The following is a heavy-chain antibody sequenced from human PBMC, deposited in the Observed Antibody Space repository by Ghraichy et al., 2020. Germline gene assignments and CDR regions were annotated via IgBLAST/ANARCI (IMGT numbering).Heavy chain of an antibody. J-gene: IGHJ4*02. CDR3: ARGGEVVAGIDDY. Sequence: ASVKVSCKASGYTFTGYYMHWVRQARGQGLEWMGWINPNSGGTNYAQKFQGRVTITRDTSISTAYMELTRLSSDDTAMYYCARGGEVVAGIDDYWGQGTLVTVSS. CDR2: INPNSGGT. V-gene: IGHV1-2*02. D-gene: IGHD2-21*01. CDR1: GYTFTGYY.